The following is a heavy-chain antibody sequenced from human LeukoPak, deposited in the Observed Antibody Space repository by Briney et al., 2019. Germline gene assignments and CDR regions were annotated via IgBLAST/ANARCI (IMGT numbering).Heavy chain of an antibody. CDR2: VYYSGST. CDR1: GGSISSYY. Sequence: SETLSLTCTVSGGSISSYYWSWIRQPPGKGLEWIGYVYYSGSTNYNPSLKSRVTISVDTSKNQFSLKLSSVTAADTAVYYCASEAYYYDSSGYYKYWGQGTLVTVSS. CDR3: ASEAYYYDSSGYYKY. J-gene: IGHJ4*02. D-gene: IGHD3-22*01. V-gene: IGHV4-59*01.